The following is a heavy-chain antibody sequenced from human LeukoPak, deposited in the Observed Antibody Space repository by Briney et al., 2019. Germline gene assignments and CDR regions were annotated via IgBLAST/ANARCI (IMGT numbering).Heavy chain of an antibody. V-gene: IGHV3-66*01. CDR3: ARERDSGSSPPYCFDY. CDR1: GFTLSSYA. CDR2: IYSGGST. Sequence: GGSLRLSCAASGFTLSSYAMSWVRQAPGKGLEWVSVIYSGGSTYYADSVKGRFTISRDNSKNTLYLQMNSLRAEDTAVYYCARERDSGSSPPYCFDYWGQGTLVTVSS. J-gene: IGHJ4*02. D-gene: IGHD1-26*01.